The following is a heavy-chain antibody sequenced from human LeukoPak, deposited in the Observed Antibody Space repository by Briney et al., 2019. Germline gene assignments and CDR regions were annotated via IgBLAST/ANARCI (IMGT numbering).Heavy chain of an antibody. CDR3: ARGSGWNSFDP. V-gene: IGHV4-4*09. CDR1: DGSISNYF. D-gene: IGHD6-19*01. J-gene: IGHJ5*02. Sequence: PSETLSLTCTVPDGSISNYFWSWIRQPPGKGLEWIGRIYSNGWTDYNPSLKSRVSISIDTSKNHFSLKMSLATAADTALYYCARGSGWNSFDPWGQGTLVTVSS. CDR2: IYSNGWT.